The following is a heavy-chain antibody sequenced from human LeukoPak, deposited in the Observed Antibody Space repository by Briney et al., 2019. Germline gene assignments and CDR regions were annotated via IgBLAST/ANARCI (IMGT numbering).Heavy chain of an antibody. J-gene: IGHJ6*02. Sequence: GASVKVSCKASVGTFSSYAISWVRQAPGQGLEWMGRIIPIFGIANYAQKFQGRVTITADKYTSTAYMELSSLRSEDTAVYYCAREQYQLLLSPADYYYYGMDVWGQGTTVTVSS. CDR3: AREQYQLLLSPADYYYYGMDV. CDR2: IIPIFGIA. CDR1: VGTFSSYA. D-gene: IGHD2-2*01. V-gene: IGHV1-69*04.